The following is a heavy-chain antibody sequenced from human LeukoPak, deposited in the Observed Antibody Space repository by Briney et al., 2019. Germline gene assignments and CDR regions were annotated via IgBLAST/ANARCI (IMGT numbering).Heavy chain of an antibody. CDR2: IYYSGST. CDR1: GGSISSYY. Sequence: PSETLSLTCTVSGGSISSYYWSWIRQPPGKGLEWIGYIYYSGSTNYNPSLKSRGTISVDTSKNQFSLKLSSVTAADTAVYYCARNTIAAAGSFDYWGQGTLVTVSS. D-gene: IGHD6-13*01. J-gene: IGHJ4*02. V-gene: IGHV4-59*01. CDR3: ARNTIAAAGSFDY.